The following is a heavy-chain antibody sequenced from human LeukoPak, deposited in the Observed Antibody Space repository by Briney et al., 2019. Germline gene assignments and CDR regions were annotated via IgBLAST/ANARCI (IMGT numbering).Heavy chain of an antibody. J-gene: IGHJ6*02. Sequence: PGGSLRLSCAASGFTVSSNYMSWVRQAPGKGLEWVSVIYSGGSTYYADSVKGRFTISRHNSKNTLYLQMNSLRAEDTAVYYCARLSQQGGCSSTSCHSVFDYGMDVWGQGTTVTVSS. CDR2: IYSGGST. CDR1: GFTVSSNY. CDR3: ARLSQQGGCSSTSCHSVFDYGMDV. V-gene: IGHV3-53*04. D-gene: IGHD2-2*02.